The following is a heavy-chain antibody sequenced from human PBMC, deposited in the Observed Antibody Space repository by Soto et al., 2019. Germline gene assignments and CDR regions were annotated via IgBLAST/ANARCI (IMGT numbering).Heavy chain of an antibody. J-gene: IGHJ4*02. CDR1: GGSFSNFG. D-gene: IGHD5-12*01. CDR2: IVPVFGRP. Sequence: GASVKVSCKASGGSFSNFGISWVLQAPGQGLEWMGGIVPVFGRPNYAQRFRGRLTITADESTSTGYMELISLRSDDTAVYYCAREGSGYNFWGQGTQVTVSS. V-gene: IGHV1-69*13. CDR3: AREGSGYNF.